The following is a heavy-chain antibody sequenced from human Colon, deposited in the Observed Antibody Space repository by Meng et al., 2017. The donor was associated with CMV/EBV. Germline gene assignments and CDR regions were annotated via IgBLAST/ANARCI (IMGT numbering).Heavy chain of an antibody. CDR3: VRDPAGMVMTAARGYFDS. D-gene: IGHD2-21*02. Sequence: SETLSLTCTVSGAFIRGFYWNWIRQAPGKGLEWIGYVYNSVSTNYNPSLKSRVTISADTSKNQFSLRLTAVTAADTAVYYCVRDPAGMVMTAARGYFDSWGQGRLVTVSS. V-gene: IGHV4-4*08. CDR1: GAFIRGFY. J-gene: IGHJ4*02. CDR2: VYNSVST.